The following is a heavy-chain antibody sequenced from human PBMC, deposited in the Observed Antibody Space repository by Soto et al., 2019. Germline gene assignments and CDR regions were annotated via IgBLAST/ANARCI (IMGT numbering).Heavy chain of an antibody. CDR1: GGTFSSYT. J-gene: IGHJ5*02. CDR3: ARVGYYDILTGSNWFDP. D-gene: IGHD3-9*01. Sequence: SVKVSCKASGGTFSSYTISWVRQAPGQGLEWMGRIIPILGIANYAQKFQGRVMITADKSTSTAYMELSSLRSEDTAVYYCARVGYYDILTGSNWFDPWGQGTLVTVSS. V-gene: IGHV1-69*02. CDR2: IIPILGIA.